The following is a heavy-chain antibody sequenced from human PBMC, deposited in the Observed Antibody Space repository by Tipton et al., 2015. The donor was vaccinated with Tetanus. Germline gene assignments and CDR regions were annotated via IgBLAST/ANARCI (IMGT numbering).Heavy chain of an antibody. J-gene: IGHJ3*02. CDR1: GGSISSGGYS. CDR3: ARGRAIEYYDFWSGYPSGAFDI. CDR2: IYHSGST. V-gene: IGHV4-30-2*01. D-gene: IGHD3-3*01. Sequence: TLSLTCAVSGGSISSGGYSWSWIRQPPGKGLEWIGYIYHSGSTYYNPSLKSRVTISVGRSKNQFSLKLSSVTAADTAVYYCARGRAIEYYDFWSGYPSGAFDIWGQGTMVTVSS.